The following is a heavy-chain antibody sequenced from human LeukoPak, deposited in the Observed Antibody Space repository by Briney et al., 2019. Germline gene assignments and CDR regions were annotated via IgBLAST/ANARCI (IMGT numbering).Heavy chain of an antibody. V-gene: IGHV1-69*13. CDR1: GGTFISYA. J-gene: IGHJ4*02. CDR3: ARDKFQITMVRGVIIGRNWNDEVFDY. Sequence: ASAKVSCKASGGTFISYAISWVRQAPGQGLEWMGGIIPIFGTANYAQKFQGRVTITADESTSTAYMELSSLRSEDTAVYYCARDKFQITMVRGVIIGRNWNDEVFDYWGQGTLVTVSS. CDR2: IIPIFGTA. D-gene: IGHD3-10*01.